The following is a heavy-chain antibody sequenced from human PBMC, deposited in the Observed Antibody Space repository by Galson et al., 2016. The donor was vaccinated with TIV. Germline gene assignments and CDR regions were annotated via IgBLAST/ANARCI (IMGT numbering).Heavy chain of an antibody. Sequence: SLRLSCAASGFTFSSDWMTWVRQAPGKGLEWVASINQDGSDSPYVDSVKGRFTISRDNAKKSVYLKMNSLSAEDSAIYYCAGDPDIGVEGIPYDVFDIWGQGTRVVVSS. CDR1: GFTFSSDW. CDR2: INQDGSDS. V-gene: IGHV3-7*01. D-gene: IGHD1-14*01. CDR3: AGDPDIGVEGIPYDVFDI. J-gene: IGHJ3*02.